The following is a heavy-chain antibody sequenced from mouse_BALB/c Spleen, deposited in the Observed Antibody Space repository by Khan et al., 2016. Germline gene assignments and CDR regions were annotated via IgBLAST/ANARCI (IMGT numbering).Heavy chain of an antibody. J-gene: IGHJ1*01. CDR1: GFTFSDFY. CDR3: SRVGYYAYSHVWYFDV. CDR2: ISDGGSYT. V-gene: IGHV5-4*02. D-gene: IGHD2-2*01. Sequence: EVELVESGGGLVKPGGSLKLSCAAAGFTFSDFYMYWVRRTPEKRLEWVATISDGGSYTYYPDSMKGRFTISRDNAKKNLYLQMSSLKSENTAMYYGSRVGYYAYSHVWYFDVWGAGTTVTVSS.